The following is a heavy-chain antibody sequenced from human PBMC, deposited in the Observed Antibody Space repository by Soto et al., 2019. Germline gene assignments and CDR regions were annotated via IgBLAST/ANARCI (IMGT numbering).Heavy chain of an antibody. J-gene: IGHJ6*02. V-gene: IGHV1-24*01. D-gene: IGHD2-15*01. CDR2: FDPEDGET. CDR3: ATQDRSGYYYYGMDV. Sequence: ASVKVYCKVSGYTLTELSMHWVRQAPGKGLEWMGGFDPEDGETIYAQKFQGRVTMTEDTSTDTAYMELSSLRSEDTAVYYCATQDRSGYYYYGMDVWGQGTTVTVSS. CDR1: GYTLTELS.